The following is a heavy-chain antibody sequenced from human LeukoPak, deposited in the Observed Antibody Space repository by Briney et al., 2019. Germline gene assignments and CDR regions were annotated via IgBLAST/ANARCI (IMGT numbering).Heavy chain of an antibody. V-gene: IGHV3-23*01. CDR1: GFTFSNYV. CDR2: VSGSGDTP. Sequence: PGGSLRLSRAASGFTFSNYVMSWVRQAPGRGLEWVSGVSGSGDTPYYADSVKDRFTVSRGNSKNTVYLQINSLRAEDTAAYYCAGPRWELLYWGQGTLVTVSS. J-gene: IGHJ4*02. CDR3: AGPRWELLY. D-gene: IGHD1-26*01.